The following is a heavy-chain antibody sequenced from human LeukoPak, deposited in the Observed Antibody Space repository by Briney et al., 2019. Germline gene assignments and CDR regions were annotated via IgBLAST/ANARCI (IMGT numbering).Heavy chain of an antibody. CDR3: ARVITVGANNWFDP. Sequence: SETLSLTCTVSGGSISSSSYYWSWIRQPPGKGLEWIGYFYYSGSTYYNPSLKSRLTISVDTSKNQFSLKLSSVTAADTAVYYCARVITVGANNWFDPWGQGTLVTVSS. J-gene: IGHJ5*02. CDR1: GGSISSSSYY. V-gene: IGHV4-61*01. CDR2: FYYSGST. D-gene: IGHD1-26*01.